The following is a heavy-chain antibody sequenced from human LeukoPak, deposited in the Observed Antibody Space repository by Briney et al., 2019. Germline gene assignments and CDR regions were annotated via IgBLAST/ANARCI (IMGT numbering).Heavy chain of an antibody. D-gene: IGHD6-6*01. J-gene: IGHJ4*02. CDR3: ARAHSSSSTFDL. CDR1: GFTFSDYG. CDR2: IWYDGSKK. V-gene: IGHV3-33*01. Sequence: GRSLRLSCAASGFTFSDYGIHWVRQAPGQGLEWVALIWYDGSKKYYADSVKGRFTISRDNTKNTLYLQLNSLRADDTAVYYCARAHSSSSTFDLWGQGTLVTVSS.